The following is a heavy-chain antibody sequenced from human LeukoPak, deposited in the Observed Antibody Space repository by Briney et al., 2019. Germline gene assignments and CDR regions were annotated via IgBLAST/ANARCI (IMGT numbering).Heavy chain of an antibody. D-gene: IGHD5-24*01. CDR2: ISSSGSTI. CDR3: ARDGDGYNWGYYFDY. V-gene: IGHV3-48*03. Sequence: PGGSLRLSCAASGFTFSSYEMNWVRQAPGKGLDWVSYISSSGSTIYYADSVKGRFTISRDNAKNSLYLQMNSLRAEDTAVYYCARDGDGYNWGYYFDYWGQGTLVTVSS. CDR1: GFTFSSYE. J-gene: IGHJ4*02.